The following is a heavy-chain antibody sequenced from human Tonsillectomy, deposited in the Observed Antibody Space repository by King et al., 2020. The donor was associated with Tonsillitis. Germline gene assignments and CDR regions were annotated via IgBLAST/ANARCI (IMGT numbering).Heavy chain of an antibody. CDR3: ATGPLETTRLLDY. Sequence: VQLVQSGAEVKKPGASVKVSCKVSGFSFSELSVHWVRQASGKGLEWMGGFDPQDGKRTYAEKFQGRVTMTEDTSTDTAYIELRDLRFQDTALYYCATGPLETTRLLDYWGQGTLVTVSS. CDR1: GFSFSELS. D-gene: IGHD1-7*01. J-gene: IGHJ4*02. CDR2: FDPQDGKR. V-gene: IGHV1-24*01.